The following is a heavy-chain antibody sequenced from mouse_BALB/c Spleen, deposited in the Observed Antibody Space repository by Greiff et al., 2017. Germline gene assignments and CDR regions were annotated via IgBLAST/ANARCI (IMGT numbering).Heavy chain of an antibody. CDR1: GYAFSSYW. V-gene: IGHV1-80*01. D-gene: IGHD2-4*01. Sequence: VQLQESGAELVRPGSSVKISCKASGYAFSSYWMNWVQQRPGQGLEWIGQIYPGDGATNYNGKFKGKATLTADKSSSTAYMQLSSLKSADAAVYFCARVGDDNDEGLGAMDYWGQGTSVTVSS. CDR2: IYPGDGAT. J-gene: IGHJ4*01. CDR3: ARVGDDNDEGLGAMDY.